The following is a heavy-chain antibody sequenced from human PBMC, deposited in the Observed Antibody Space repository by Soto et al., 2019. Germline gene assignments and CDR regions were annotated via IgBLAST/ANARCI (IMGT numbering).Heavy chain of an antibody. J-gene: IGHJ2*01. V-gene: IGHV1-69*13. CDR1: GGTFSSYA. CDR2: IIPIFGTA. Sequence: SVKVSCKASGGTFSSYAISWVRQAPGQGLEWMGGIIPIFGTANYAQKFQGRVAITADESTSTAYMELSSLRSEDTAVYYCAMGEMATKIPHWYFDLWGRGTLVTAPQ. D-gene: IGHD3-16*01. CDR3: AMGEMATKIPHWYFDL.